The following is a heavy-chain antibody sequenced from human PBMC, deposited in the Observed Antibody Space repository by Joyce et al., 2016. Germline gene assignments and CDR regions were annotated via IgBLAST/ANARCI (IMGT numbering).Heavy chain of an antibody. Sequence: QVQLQESGPGLVKPSQTLSLICNVSGGSISTGGYYWSWIRQHPGKGLEWIGYLYNIGSAYYNPPLKSRVTISVDTSKNQFSLKLSSVTAADTAVYYCARGSSGYYGSPPDYWGQGTLVTVSS. V-gene: IGHV4-31*03. D-gene: IGHD3-10*01. CDR3: ARGSSGYYGSPPDY. CDR2: LYNIGSA. CDR1: GGSISTGGYY. J-gene: IGHJ4*02.